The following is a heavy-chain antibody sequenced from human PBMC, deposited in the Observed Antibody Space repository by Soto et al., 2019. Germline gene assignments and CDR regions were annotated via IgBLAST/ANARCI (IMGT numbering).Heavy chain of an antibody. CDR2: IIPLFGPR. CDR1: GDTFSGYP. D-gene: IGHD3-10*01. CDR3: ARDGGFGELKY. Sequence: QVQLVQSGAELKKPGSSVKVSCKASGDTFSGYPINWVRQAPGEGLEWMGRIIPLFGPRNDAQRFEGRVTFTADASTNTAYMELRGLMSEDTAVYYCARDGGFGELKYWGPGTLVTVSS. J-gene: IGHJ4*02. V-gene: IGHV1-69*18.